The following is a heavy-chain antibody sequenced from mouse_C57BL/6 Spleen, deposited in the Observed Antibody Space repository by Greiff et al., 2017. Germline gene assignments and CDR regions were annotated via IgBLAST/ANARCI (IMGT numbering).Heavy chain of an antibody. CDR2: INPNNGGT. J-gene: IGHJ3*01. D-gene: IGHD2-3*01. Sequence: EVQLQQSGPELVKPGASVKMSCKASGYTFTDYNMHWVQQSHGKSLEWIGYINPNNGGTSYNQKFKGKATLTVNKSSSTAYMELRSLTSEDSAVYDCARKKDGYLAWFAYWGQGTLVTVSA. CDR3: ARKKDGYLAWFAY. V-gene: IGHV1-22*01. CDR1: GYTFTDYN.